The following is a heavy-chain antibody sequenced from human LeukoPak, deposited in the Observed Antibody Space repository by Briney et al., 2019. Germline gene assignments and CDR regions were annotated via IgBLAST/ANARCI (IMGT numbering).Heavy chain of an antibody. Sequence: SETLSLTCTVPGGSISSYYWGWIRQPPGKGLEWIGSIYYSGSTYYNPSLKSRVTISVDTSKNQFSLKLSSVTAADTAVYYCARHRSVAGELDWFDPWGQGTLVTVSS. CDR3: ARHRSVAGELDWFDP. J-gene: IGHJ5*02. V-gene: IGHV4-39*01. CDR2: IYYSGST. D-gene: IGHD6-19*01. CDR1: GGSISSYY.